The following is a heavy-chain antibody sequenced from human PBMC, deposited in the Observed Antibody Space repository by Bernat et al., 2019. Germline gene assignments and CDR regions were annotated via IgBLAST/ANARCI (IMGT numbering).Heavy chain of an antibody. Sequence: QVHLVQSGAEVMKPGASVKVSCKASGYTLTGYYIHWVRQAPGQGLEWMGWINFNNGDTNYAQTFQGSVTMTRDTTSSTVYMDLSRLRSDDTAVYYCARSGYYYGLDVWGQGTTVTVSS. J-gene: IGHJ6*02. V-gene: IGHV1-2*04. CDR2: INFNNGDT. CDR3: ARSGYYYGLDV. CDR1: GYTLTGYY.